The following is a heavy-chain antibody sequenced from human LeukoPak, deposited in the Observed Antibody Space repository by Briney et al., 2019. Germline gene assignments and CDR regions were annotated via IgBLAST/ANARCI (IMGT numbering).Heavy chain of an antibody. CDR1: GGTFSSYA. D-gene: IGHD1-26*01. V-gene: IGHV1-69*13. CDR3: ASNWELLSRFDY. Sequence: SVKVSCKASGGTFSSYAISWVRQAPGQGLEWMGGIIPIFGTANYAQKFQGRVTITADESTSTAYMELSSLRSEDTAVYYCASNWELLSRFDYWGQGTLVTVSS. CDR2: IIPIFGTA. J-gene: IGHJ4*02.